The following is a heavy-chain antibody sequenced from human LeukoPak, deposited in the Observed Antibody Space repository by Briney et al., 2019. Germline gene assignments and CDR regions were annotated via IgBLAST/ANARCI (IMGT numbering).Heavy chain of an antibody. V-gene: IGHV4-34*01. J-gene: IGHJ4*02. D-gene: IGHD6-19*01. Sequence: SETLSLTCTVSGGSFSGYYWSWIRQPPGKGLEWIGEINHSGSTNYNPSLKSRVTISVDTSKNQFSLKLSSVTAADTAVYYCATIPSSGWPAFDYWGQGTLVTVSS. CDR3: ATIPSSGWPAFDY. CDR2: INHSGST. CDR1: GGSFSGYY.